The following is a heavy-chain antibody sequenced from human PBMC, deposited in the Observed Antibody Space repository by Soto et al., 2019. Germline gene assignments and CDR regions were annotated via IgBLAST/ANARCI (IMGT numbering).Heavy chain of an antibody. D-gene: IGHD3-3*01. CDR3: ARVGVWSGYVFDP. J-gene: IGHJ5*02. Sequence: PSETLSLTCTVSGDSIRSYYWNWIRQSPGKGLEWIGYINNSGSTNYNPSLKSRVTMSADTSKNQFSLKLTSVTAADTAVYYCARVGVWSGYVFDPWGQGTQVTVSS. V-gene: IGHV4-59*01. CDR2: INNSGST. CDR1: GDSIRSYY.